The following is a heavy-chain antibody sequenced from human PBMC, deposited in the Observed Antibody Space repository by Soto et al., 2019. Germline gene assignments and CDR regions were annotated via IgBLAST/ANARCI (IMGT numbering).Heavy chain of an antibody. CDR1: GFNFSSYP. D-gene: IGHD1-26*01. J-gene: IGHJ4*02. V-gene: IGHV3-23*01. Sequence: PGVSLRLPCASSGFNFSSYPMSWFRQSPGQGLEWVSAISGSGGSTYYADSVKGRFTTSRDNSKHTLYLQMNSLRAEDTAVYYCAKALIPGYSGSYYGYFDYWGQGTLVTVSS. CDR2: ISGSGGST. CDR3: AKALIPGYSGSYYGYFDY.